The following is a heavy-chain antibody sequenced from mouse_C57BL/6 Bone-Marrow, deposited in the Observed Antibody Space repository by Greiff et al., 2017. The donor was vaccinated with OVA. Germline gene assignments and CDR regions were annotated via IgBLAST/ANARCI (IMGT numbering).Heavy chain of an antibody. CDR3: AREGRNWDVDD. CDR2: ISYDGSN. V-gene: IGHV3-6*01. Sequence: EVQRVESGPGLVKPSQSLSLTCSVTGYSITSGYYWNWIRQFPGNKLEWMGYISYDGSNNYNPSLKNRISITRDTSKNQFFLKLNSVTTEDTATYYCAREGRNWDVDDWGQGTTLTVSS. D-gene: IGHD4-1*02. CDR1: GYSITSGYY. J-gene: IGHJ2*01.